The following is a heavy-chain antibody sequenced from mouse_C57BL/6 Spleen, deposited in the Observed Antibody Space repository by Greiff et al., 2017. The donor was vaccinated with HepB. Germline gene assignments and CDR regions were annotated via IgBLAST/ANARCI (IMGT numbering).Heavy chain of an antibody. V-gene: IGHV1-59*01. J-gene: IGHJ2*01. CDR2: IDPSDSYT. Sequence: QVQLQQPGAELVRPGTSVKLSCKASGYTFTSYWMHWVKQRPGQGLEWIGVIDPSDSYTNYNQKFKGKATLTVDTSSSTAYMQLSSLTSEDSAVYYCARGGLRIDYWGQGTTLTVSS. D-gene: IGHD2-4*01. CDR1: GYTFTSYW. CDR3: ARGGLRIDY.